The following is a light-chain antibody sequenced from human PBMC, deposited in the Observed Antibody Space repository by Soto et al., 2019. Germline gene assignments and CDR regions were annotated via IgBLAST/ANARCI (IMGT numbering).Light chain of an antibody. V-gene: IGKV3-15*01. CDR3: HQYNDWA. CDR2: GAS. CDR1: QSVGTN. J-gene: IGKJ1*01. Sequence: EIEMTQSPGTLSVSPGERATLSCRTSQSVGTNVAWYQLRRGQTPRLLIYGASTRAPGIPARFSGSGSGTEFSFTISSLQTADFAVYYCHQYNDWAFGQGTKVEIK.